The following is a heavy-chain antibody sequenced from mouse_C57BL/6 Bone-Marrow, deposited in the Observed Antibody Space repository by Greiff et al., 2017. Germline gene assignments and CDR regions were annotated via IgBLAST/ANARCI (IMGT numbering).Heavy chain of an antibody. CDR1: GYAFSSSW. J-gene: IGHJ2*01. D-gene: IGHD1-1*01. CDR2: IYPGDGDT. V-gene: IGHV1-82*01. CDR3: VSGVLRDYFDY. Sequence: VQLQQSGPELVKPGASVKISCKASGYAFSSSWMNWVKQRPGKGLEWIGRIYPGDGDTNYNGKFKGKATLTADKASSTAYMQLSSLTSKDSAVYFCVSGVLRDYFDYWGQGTTLTVSS.